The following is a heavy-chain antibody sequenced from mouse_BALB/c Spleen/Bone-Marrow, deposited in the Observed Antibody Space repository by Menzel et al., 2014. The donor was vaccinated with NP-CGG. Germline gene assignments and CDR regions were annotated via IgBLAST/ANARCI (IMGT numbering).Heavy chain of an antibody. Sequence: EVQLVESGPGLVKPSQSLSLTCSVTGYSITSGYYWNWIRQFPGNKLERMGYISYDGSNNYNPSLKNRISITRDTSKNQFFLKLNSVTTEDTATYYCAREGIYDGYWDYAMDYWGQGTSVTVSS. V-gene: IGHV3-6*02. CDR2: ISYDGSN. D-gene: IGHD2-3*01. CDR3: AREGIYDGYWDYAMDY. J-gene: IGHJ4*01. CDR1: GYSITSGYY.